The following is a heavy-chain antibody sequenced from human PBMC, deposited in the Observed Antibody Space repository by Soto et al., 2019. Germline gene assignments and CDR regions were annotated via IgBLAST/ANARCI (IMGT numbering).Heavy chain of an antibody. V-gene: IGHV4-4*02. D-gene: IGHD3-10*01. CDR2: IYHSGST. CDR1: GGSIRSTNW. Sequence: PSEPVSLPCSVSGGSIRSTNWWSWVRQPPGKGLEWIGEIYHSGSTNYNPSLKSRVTISVDKSKNQFSLKLSSVTAADTAVHYCHNYGSGRNYYFDYWGQGNLVTVSS. CDR3: HNYGSGRNYYFDY. J-gene: IGHJ4*02.